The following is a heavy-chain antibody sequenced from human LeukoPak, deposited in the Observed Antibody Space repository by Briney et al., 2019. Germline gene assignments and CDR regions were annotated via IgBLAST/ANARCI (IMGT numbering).Heavy chain of an antibody. CDR3: ARERSVVVTAPFDY. V-gene: IGHV3-48*02. J-gene: IGHJ4*02. Sequence: GGSLRLSCVASGFTFSSYSMNWVRQAPGKGLEWVSYISSSSSTIYNADSVKGRFTISRDNAKNSLYLQMNSLRDEDTAVYYCARERSVVVTAPFDYWGQGTLVTVSS. CDR2: ISSSSSTI. D-gene: IGHD2-21*02. CDR1: GFTFSSYS.